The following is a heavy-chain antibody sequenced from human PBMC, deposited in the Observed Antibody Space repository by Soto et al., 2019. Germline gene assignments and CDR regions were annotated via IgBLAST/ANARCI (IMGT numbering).Heavy chain of an antibody. D-gene: IGHD2-15*01. Sequence: PGESLKISCKGSGYSFTSYWIGWVRQMPGKGLDLMGIIYPGDSDTSYSPSFQGQVTISADKSISTAYLQWSSLKASDTAMYYCARLRYCSGGSCYGMDVWGQGTTVTVSS. CDR3: ARLRYCSGGSCYGMDV. J-gene: IGHJ6*02. CDR1: GYSFTSYW. V-gene: IGHV5-51*01. CDR2: IYPGDSDT.